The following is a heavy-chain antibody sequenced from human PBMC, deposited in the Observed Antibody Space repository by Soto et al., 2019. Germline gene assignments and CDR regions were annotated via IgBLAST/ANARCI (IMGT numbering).Heavy chain of an antibody. D-gene: IGHD3-22*01. CDR3: ARLLLDSSGYYFDY. CDR2: IYYGGST. V-gene: IGHV4-39*01. J-gene: IGHJ4*02. Sequence: SETLSLTCTVSGGSISSNSYYWGWIRQPPGKGLEWIGSIYYGGSTYYNPSLKSRVTISVDTSKNQFSLKLSSVTAADTAVYYCARLLLDSSGYYFDYWGQGTLVTVSS. CDR1: GGSISSNSYY.